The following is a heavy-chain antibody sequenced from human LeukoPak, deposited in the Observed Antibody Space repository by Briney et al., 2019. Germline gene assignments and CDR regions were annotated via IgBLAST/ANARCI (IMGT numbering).Heavy chain of an antibody. CDR2: ISYDGSNK. D-gene: IGHD3-10*01. CDR1: GFTFSTYA. J-gene: IGHJ4*02. CDR3: ARTTTPHYYGSGSYALGY. V-gene: IGHV3-30-3*01. Sequence: GRSLRLSCAASGFTFSTYAMHWVRQGPGKGLEWVAVISYDGSNKYYADSVKGRFTISRDNSKNTLYLQMSSLSAEDTAVYYCARTTTPHYYGSGSYALGYWGQGALVTVPS.